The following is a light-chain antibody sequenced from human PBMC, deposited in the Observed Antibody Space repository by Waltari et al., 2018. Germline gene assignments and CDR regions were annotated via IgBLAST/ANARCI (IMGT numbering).Light chain of an antibody. J-gene: IGLJ1*01. Sequence: QSALTQPASVSGSPGQSITISCTGTSNDVGGYGYVSWYQQYPGKAPQLIIYEVSYRPSGSSTRFSGSKSGNTASLTISGLQADDEADYYCSSHTSTVPHVFGTGTRVTVV. V-gene: IGLV2-14*03. CDR2: EVS. CDR1: SNDVGGYGY. CDR3: SSHTSTVPHV.